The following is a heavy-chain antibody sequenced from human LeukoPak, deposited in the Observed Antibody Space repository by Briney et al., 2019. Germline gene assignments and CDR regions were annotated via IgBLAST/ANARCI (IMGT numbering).Heavy chain of an antibody. CDR2: ISYDGSNK. CDR3: AKAFYYDSSGPYPGFDY. CDR1: GFTFSSYG. J-gene: IGHJ4*02. Sequence: GRSLRLSCAASGFTFSSYGMHWVRQAPGHGLEWLAVISYDGSNKYYADSVKGRFTISRDNSKNTLYLQMNSLRAEDTAVYYCAKAFYYDSSGPYPGFDYWGQGTLVTVSS. V-gene: IGHV3-30*18. D-gene: IGHD3-22*01.